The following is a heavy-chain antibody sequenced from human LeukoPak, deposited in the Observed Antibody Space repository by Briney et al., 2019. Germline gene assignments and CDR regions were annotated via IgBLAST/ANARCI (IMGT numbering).Heavy chain of an antibody. V-gene: IGHV3-30*04. CDR1: GFTFSNYI. CDR2: ILENGSNQ. CDR3: AKDLGGENDY. J-gene: IGHJ4*02. D-gene: IGHD2-21*01. Sequence: GRSLRLSCAASGFTFSNYIMHWARQASGKGLDWVAVILENGSNQYYADSVKGRFTISRDNSKNTLFLQMNSLRPEDTAIYYCAKDLGGENDYWGQGTLVTVSS.